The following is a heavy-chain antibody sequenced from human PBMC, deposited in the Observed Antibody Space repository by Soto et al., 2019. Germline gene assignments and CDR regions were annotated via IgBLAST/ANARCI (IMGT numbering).Heavy chain of an antibody. J-gene: IGHJ5*02. CDR1: GASMNSYH. D-gene: IGHD6-13*01. V-gene: IGHV4-4*07. CDR2: IHSSGST. CDR3: ARDQGVAAAGITWFDP. Sequence: SETLSLTCTVSGASMNSYHWSWIRQPAGKGLEWIGHIHSSGSTNYNPSLKSRVTMSVDTSKNQFSLRLMPLTAADTAVYYCARDQGVAAAGITWFDPWGQGSLVTVSS.